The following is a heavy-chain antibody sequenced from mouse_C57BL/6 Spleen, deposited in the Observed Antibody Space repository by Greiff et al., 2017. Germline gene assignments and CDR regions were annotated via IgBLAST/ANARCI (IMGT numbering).Heavy chain of an antibody. Sequence: QVTLKVSGPGILQSSQTLSLTCSFSGFSLSTSGMGVSWIRQPSGKGLVWLAHIYWDDDKRYNPFLESRLTICKDTSSNHVFLKITSVDTADTATDYFARSRDYYGSNEPHDFGCWGEGTTLTAST. D-gene: IGHD1-1*01. CDR2: IYWDDDK. CDR1: GFSLSTSGMG. J-gene: IGHJ2*01. CDR3: ARSRDYYGSNEPHDFGC. V-gene: IGHV8-12*01.